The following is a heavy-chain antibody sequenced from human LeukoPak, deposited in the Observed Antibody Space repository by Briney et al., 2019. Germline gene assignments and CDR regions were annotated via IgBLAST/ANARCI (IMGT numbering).Heavy chain of an antibody. CDR1: GGSISSHY. D-gene: IGHD4-17*01. J-gene: IGHJ6*04. Sequence: SETLSLTCTVSGGSISSHYWSWIRQPPGKGLEWIGYIYYSGSTNYNPSLKSRVTISVDTSKNQFSLKLSSVTAADTAVYYCARGDYGDYFPVDVWGKGTTVTISS. CDR2: IYYSGST. CDR3: ARGDYGDYFPVDV. V-gene: IGHV4-59*11.